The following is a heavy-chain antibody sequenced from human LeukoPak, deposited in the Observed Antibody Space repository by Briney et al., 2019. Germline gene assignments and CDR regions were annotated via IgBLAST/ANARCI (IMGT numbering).Heavy chain of an antibody. J-gene: IGHJ3*02. CDR1: GYTFTSYG. Sequence: ASVRVSCKTSGYTFTSYGISWVRQAPGQGLEWMGWISAYNGNTNYAQKLQGRVTMSTDTSTSTGYMELRSLRSDDTAVYYCARGLQETLAWLKALSAFDIWGQGTMVTVSS. D-gene: IGHD5-24*01. CDR2: ISAYNGNT. CDR3: ARGLQETLAWLKALSAFDI. V-gene: IGHV1-18*01.